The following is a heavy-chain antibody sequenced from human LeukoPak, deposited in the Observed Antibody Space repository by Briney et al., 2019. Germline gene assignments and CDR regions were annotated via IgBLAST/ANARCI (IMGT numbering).Heavy chain of an antibody. CDR1: GGSISSYY. Sequence: SETLSLTCTVSGGSISSYYWSWIRQPPGKGLEWIGYIYYSGSTNYNPSLKSRVTISVDTSKNQFSLKLSSVTAADTAVYYCARQGSCSSTSCYTYYYYMDVWGKGTTVTVSS. CDR3: ARQGSCSSTSCYTYYYYMDV. J-gene: IGHJ6*03. CDR2: IYYSGST. D-gene: IGHD2-2*02. V-gene: IGHV4-59*08.